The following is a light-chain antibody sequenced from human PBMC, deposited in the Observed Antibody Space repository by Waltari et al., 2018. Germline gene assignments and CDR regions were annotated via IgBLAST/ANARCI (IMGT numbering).Light chain of an antibody. CDR2: ISS. CDR1: QSISRS. V-gene: IGKV1-39*01. CDR3: LQSYRAFT. J-gene: IGKJ3*01. Sequence: DIQMTQSPSSLSASVGARVTITCRASQSISRSLNWYQQKAGEAPKLLIYISSSLQNGVPSRFSGSGSGTDFTLTISSLQPEDFATYYCLQSYRAFTFGPGTRVDLK.